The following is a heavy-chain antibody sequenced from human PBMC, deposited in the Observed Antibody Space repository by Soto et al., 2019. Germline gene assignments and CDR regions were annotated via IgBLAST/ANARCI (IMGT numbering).Heavy chain of an antibody. CDR1: GFTFSGSA. D-gene: IGHD3-10*01. Sequence: EVQLVESGGGLVQPGGSLKLSCAASGFTFSGSAMHWVRQASGKGLEWVGRIRSKANSYATAYAASVKGRFTISRDDSKNTAYLQMNSLKTEDTAVYYCACDFKLSLWDAFDIWGQGTMVTVSS. V-gene: IGHV3-73*02. CDR3: ACDFKLSLWDAFDI. J-gene: IGHJ3*02. CDR2: IRSKANSYAT.